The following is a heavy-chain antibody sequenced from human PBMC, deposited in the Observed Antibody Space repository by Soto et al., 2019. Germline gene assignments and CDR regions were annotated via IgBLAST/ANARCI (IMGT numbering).Heavy chain of an antibody. V-gene: IGHV1-46*01. Sequence: ASVKVSCKASGYTFTSYYMNWVRQAPGQGLEWLGIINPSGGYTTYAQRFLGRVTMTSDTSTSTVHMELGSLTSEDTAVYYCARGLYCITSSCPRPYYNFGMDLWGQGTTVTVSS. CDR2: INPSGGYT. CDR1: GYTFTSYY. D-gene: IGHD2-2*01. CDR3: ARGLYCITSSCPRPYYNFGMDL. J-gene: IGHJ6*02.